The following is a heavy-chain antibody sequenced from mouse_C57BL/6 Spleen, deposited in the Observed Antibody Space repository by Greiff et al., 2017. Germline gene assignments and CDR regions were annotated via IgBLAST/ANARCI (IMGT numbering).Heavy chain of an antibody. V-gene: IGHV1-63*01. CDR2: IYPGGGYT. D-gene: IGHD1-1*01. J-gene: IGHJ1*03. CDR3: ARGYHYYGSSFYWYFDV. CDR1: GYTFTNYW. Sequence: QVQLQQSGAELVRPGTSVKMSCKASGYTFTNYWIGWAKQRPGHGLEWIGDIYPGGGYTNYNEKFKGKATLTADKSSSTAYMQFSSLTSEDSAIYYCARGYHYYGSSFYWYFDVWGTGTTVTVSS.